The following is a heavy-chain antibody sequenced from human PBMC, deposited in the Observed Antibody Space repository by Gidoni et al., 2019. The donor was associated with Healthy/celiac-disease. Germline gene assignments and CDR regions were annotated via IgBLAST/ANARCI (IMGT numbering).Heavy chain of an antibody. CDR2: IWYDGSNK. J-gene: IGHJ6*02. CDR3: ARDGYCSSTSCPSFNYYYGMDV. V-gene: IGHV3-33*01. Sequence: QVQLVESGGGVVQPGRSLRLSCAASGFPFSSYGMHWVRQAPGKGLAWVAVIWYDGSNKYYADSVKGRFTISRDNSKNTLYLQMNSLRAEDTAVYYCARDGYCSSTSCPSFNYYYGMDVWGQGTTVTVSS. CDR1: GFPFSSYG. D-gene: IGHD2-2*01.